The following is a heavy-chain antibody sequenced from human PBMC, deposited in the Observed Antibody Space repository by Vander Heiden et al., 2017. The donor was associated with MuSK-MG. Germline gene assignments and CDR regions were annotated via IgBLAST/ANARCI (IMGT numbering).Heavy chain of an antibody. D-gene: IGHD3-10*01. CDR2: INHSGST. V-gene: IGHV4-34*01. J-gene: IGHJ4*02. Sequence: QVQLQQWGAGLLKPSETLSLTCAVYGGSFSGYYWSGIRQPPGKGLEWIGEINHSGSTNYNPSLKSRVTISVDTSKNQFSLKLSSVTAADTAVYYCAGRRGTMVRGAYDYWGQGTLVTVSS. CDR1: GGSFSGYY. CDR3: AGRRGTMVRGAYDY.